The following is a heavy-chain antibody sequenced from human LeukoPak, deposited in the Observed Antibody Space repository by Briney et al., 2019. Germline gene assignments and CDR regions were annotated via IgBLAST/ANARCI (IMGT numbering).Heavy chain of an antibody. CDR3: ARVRGGSYTPDFDY. Sequence: PSETLSLTCAVSGYSISSGYYWGWIRQPPGKGLEWIGSIYHSGSTYYNPSLKSRVTISVDTSKNQFSLKLSSVTAADTAVYYCARVRGGSYTPDFDYWGQGTLVTVSS. CDR1: GYSISSGYY. D-gene: IGHD1-26*01. CDR2: IYHSGST. V-gene: IGHV4-38-2*01. J-gene: IGHJ4*02.